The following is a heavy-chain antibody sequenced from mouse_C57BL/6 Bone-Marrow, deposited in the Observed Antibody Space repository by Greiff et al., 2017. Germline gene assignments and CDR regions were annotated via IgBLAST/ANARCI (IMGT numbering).Heavy chain of an antibody. CDR3: ARSVRRYFDY. CDR2: IDPSDSYT. J-gene: IGHJ2*01. CDR1: GYTFTSYW. Sequence: VQLQQPGAELVMPGASVKLSCKASGYTFTSYWMHWVKQRPGQGLEWIGEIDPSDSYTNYNQKFKGKSTLTVDKSSSPAYMQLSSLTSEASAVYYCARSVRRYFDYWGQGTTLTVSS. V-gene: IGHV1-69*01.